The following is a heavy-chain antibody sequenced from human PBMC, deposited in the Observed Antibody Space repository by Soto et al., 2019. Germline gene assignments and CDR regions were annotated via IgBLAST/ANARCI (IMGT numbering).Heavy chain of an antibody. D-gene: IGHD6-13*01. Sequence: GGSLRLSCAASGFTFSSCWMHWVRQAPGKGLVWVSRINSDGSSTSYADSVKGRFTISRDNAKNTLYLQMNSLRAEDTAVYYCARVSAADGGFLSAFDYWGQGTLVTVSS. CDR2: INSDGSST. J-gene: IGHJ4*02. V-gene: IGHV3-74*01. CDR1: GFTFSSCW. CDR3: ARVSAADGGFLSAFDY.